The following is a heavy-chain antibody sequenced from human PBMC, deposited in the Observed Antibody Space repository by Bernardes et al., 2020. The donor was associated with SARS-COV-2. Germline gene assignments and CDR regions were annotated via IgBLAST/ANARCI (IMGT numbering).Heavy chain of an antibody. J-gene: IGHJ6*02. V-gene: IGHV3-30*18. Sequence: GGSLRLSCAASGFTFSSYGMHWVRQAPGKGLEWVAVISYDGSNKYYADSVKGRFTISRDNSKNTLYLQMNSLRAEDTAVYYCAKDQGYSSRWYGFDYYYGMDVWGQGTTVTVSS. D-gene: IGHD6-13*01. CDR1: GFTFSSYG. CDR2: ISYDGSNK. CDR3: AKDQGYSSRWYGFDYYYGMDV.